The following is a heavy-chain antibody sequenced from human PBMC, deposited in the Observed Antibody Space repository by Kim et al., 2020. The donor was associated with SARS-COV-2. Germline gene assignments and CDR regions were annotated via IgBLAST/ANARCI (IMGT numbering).Heavy chain of an antibody. J-gene: IGHJ4*02. V-gene: IGHV4-31*03. CDR2: INYSGST. CDR3: ARSRRVVYYETAGEFDY. Sequence: SETLSLTCTVSRASISSSGYYWSWIRQHPGKGLEWIGYINYSGSTYYNPSLKSRVTISVEKSKNQFSLMLSSVTAADTAVYYCARSRRVVYYETAGEFDYWGPGTLVTVSS. D-gene: IGHD3-22*01. CDR1: RASISSSGYY.